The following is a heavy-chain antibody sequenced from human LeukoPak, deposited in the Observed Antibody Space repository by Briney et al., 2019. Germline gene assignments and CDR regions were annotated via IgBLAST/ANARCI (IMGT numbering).Heavy chain of an antibody. CDR1: GGSFSGYY. D-gene: IGHD3-22*01. Sequence: PSETLSLTCAVYGGSFSGYYWSWIRQPPGKGLEWIGEINHSGSTNYNPSLKSQVTISVDTSKNQFSLKLSSVTAADTAVYYCARGKSYYDSSGYSYYFDYWGQGTLVTVSS. CDR2: INHSGST. CDR3: ARGKSYYDSSGYSYYFDY. J-gene: IGHJ4*02. V-gene: IGHV4-34*01.